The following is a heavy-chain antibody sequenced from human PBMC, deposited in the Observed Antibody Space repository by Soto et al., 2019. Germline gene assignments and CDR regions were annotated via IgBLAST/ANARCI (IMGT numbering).Heavy chain of an antibody. CDR1: GFAIRNNA. V-gene: IGHV3-7*01. J-gene: IGHJ5*02. CDR2: MRQDGREE. Sequence: GGSLRLSCEASGFAIRNNAIHWVRQAPGKGLEWVATMRQDGREEHYADPVKGRFTTSRDNAKDTLYLEMNSLTAEDTAVYYCIRDLNLGPWGQGILVTVSS. CDR3: IRDLNLGP.